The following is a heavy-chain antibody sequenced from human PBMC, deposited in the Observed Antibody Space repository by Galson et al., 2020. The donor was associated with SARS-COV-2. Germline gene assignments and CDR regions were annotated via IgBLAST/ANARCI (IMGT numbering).Heavy chain of an antibody. D-gene: IGHD2-2*01. CDR3: ARQATPIVVIPAGRFDY. CDR2: VDYSGST. J-gene: IGHJ4*02. CDR1: GGSISSSSFY. Sequence: SETLSLTCTVSGGSISSSSFYWGWIRQPPGKGLEWIGSVDYSGSTYYSPSLKSRVTISADTSKNQISLKLSSVTATDTAVYYCARQATPIVVIPAGRFDYWGQGTLVTVSS. V-gene: IGHV4-39*01.